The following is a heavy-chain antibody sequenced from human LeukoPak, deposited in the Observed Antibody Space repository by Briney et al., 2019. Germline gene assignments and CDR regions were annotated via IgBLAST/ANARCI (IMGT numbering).Heavy chain of an antibody. J-gene: IGHJ4*02. D-gene: IGHD3-9*01. Sequence: GASVKVSCKASGYTFTSYGISWVRQAPGQGPEWMGWISAYNGNTNYAQKLQGRVTMTTDTSTSTAYMELRSLRSDDTAVYYCARGYYDILTGYYTHNFDYWGQGTLVTVSS. CDR3: ARGYYDILTGYYTHNFDY. CDR2: ISAYNGNT. CDR1: GYTFTSYG. V-gene: IGHV1-18*01.